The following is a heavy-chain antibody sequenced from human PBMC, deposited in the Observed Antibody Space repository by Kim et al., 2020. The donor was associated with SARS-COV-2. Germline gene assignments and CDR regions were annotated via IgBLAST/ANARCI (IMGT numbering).Heavy chain of an antibody. J-gene: IGHJ4*02. CDR2: GSN. V-gene: IGHV3-23*01. D-gene: IGHD1-26*01. CDR3: AKDHGGSLDY. Sequence: GSNYYADSVKGRFTISRDNSKNTLYLQMNSLRAEDTAVYYCAKDHGGSLDYWGQGTLVTVSS.